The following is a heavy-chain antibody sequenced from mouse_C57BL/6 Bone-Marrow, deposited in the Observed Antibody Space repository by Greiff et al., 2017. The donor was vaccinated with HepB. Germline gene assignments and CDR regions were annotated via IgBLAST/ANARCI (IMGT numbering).Heavy chain of an antibody. V-gene: IGHV5-9-1*02. D-gene: IGHD1-1*01. Sequence: EVKLMESGEGLVKPGGSLKLSCAASGFTFSSYAMSWVRQTPEKRLEWVAYISSGGDYIYYADTVKGRFTISRDNARNTLYLQMSSLKSEDTAMYYCTRARDDGSRDYWGQGTTLTVSS. J-gene: IGHJ2*01. CDR3: TRARDDGSRDY. CDR1: GFTFSSYA. CDR2: ISSGGDYI.